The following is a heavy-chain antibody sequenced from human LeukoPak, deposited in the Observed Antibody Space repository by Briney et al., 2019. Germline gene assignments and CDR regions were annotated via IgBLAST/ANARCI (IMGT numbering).Heavy chain of an antibody. CDR1: GYTFTDYY. CDR3: ARVSPIYQLFFWFDP. CDR2: INAKSGGT. D-gene: IGHD2-2*01. J-gene: IGHJ5*02. Sequence: ASVKVSCKASGYTFTDYYMQWVRQAPGEGFEWMGWINAKSGGTNYVQKFQGRVIMTRDTSISTAYMELSSLRSDDTAVYYCARVSPIYQLFFWFDPWGQGTLVTVSS. V-gene: IGHV1-2*02.